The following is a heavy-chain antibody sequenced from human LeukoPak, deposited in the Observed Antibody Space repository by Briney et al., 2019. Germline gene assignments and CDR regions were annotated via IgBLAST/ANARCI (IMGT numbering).Heavy chain of an antibody. V-gene: IGHV1-2*02. Sequence: ASVKVSCKASGYAFTGYYMHWVRQAPGQGLEWMGWINPNSGGTNYAQKFQGRVTMTRDTSISTAYMELNRLRSDDTADYYCAKLVGYCSGGYCYKAFDLWGQGTMVTVSS. D-gene: IGHD2-15*01. CDR2: INPNSGGT. CDR1: GYAFTGYY. CDR3: AKLVGYCSGGYCYKAFDL. J-gene: IGHJ3*01.